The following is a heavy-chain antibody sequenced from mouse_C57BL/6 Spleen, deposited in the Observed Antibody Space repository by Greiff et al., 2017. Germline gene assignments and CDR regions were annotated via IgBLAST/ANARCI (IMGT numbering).Heavy chain of an antibody. J-gene: IGHJ1*03. V-gene: IGHV1-52*01. CDR2: IDPSDSET. CDR3: ARLSATVVANWDFDV. Sequence: QVQLQQSGAELVRPGSSVKLSCKASGYTFTSYWMHWVKQRPIQGLEWIGNIDPSDSETHYNQKFKDKATLTADKSSSTAYMQHSSLTSEDSAVYYCARLSATVVANWDFDVWGTGGTVTVAT. D-gene: IGHD1-1*01. CDR1: GYTFTSYW.